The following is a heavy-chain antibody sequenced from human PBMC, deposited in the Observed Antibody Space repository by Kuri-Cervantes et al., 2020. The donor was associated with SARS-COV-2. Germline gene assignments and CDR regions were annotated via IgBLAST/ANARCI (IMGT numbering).Heavy chain of an antibody. J-gene: IGHJ3*02. D-gene: IGHD4/OR15-4a*01. CDR2: INSDGTNT. Sequence: GESLQISCGAAGFTICGYWMHWVREAAGKGLVLGARINSDGTNTAYADSVKGRFTISRDNTKNTLYLQMNSLGVDDTAMYYCASWQVPKDGFDIWGQGTMVTVSS. V-gene: IGHV3-74*01. CDR1: GFTICGYW. CDR3: ASWQVPKDGFDI.